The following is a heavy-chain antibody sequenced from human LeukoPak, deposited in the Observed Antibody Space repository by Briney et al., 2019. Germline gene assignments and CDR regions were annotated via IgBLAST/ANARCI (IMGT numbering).Heavy chain of an antibody. V-gene: IGHV3-30*02. CDR1: GFTFSSYG. CDR2: IRYGGSNK. J-gene: IGHJ4*02. Sequence: PGGSLRLSCAASGFTFSSYGMHWVRQAPGKGLAWVAFIRYGGSNKYYADSVKGRFTISRDNSKNTLYLQMNSLRAEDTAVYYCAKVDPQTYYYDSSGYYLSFDYWGQGTLVTVSS. CDR3: AKVDPQTYYYDSSGYYLSFDY. D-gene: IGHD3-22*01.